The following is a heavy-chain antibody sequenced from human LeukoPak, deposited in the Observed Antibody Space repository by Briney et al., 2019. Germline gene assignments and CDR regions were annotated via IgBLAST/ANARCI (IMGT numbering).Heavy chain of an antibody. CDR3: ARAYCGGDCYSENFDY. Sequence: GESLKISCKGSGYSFITYWIGWVRQIPGKGLEWMGIIYPGDSDTRYSPSFQGQVTISADKSISTAYLQWSSLKASDTAMYYCARAYCGGDCYSENFDYWGQGTLVTVSS. V-gene: IGHV5-51*01. CDR2: IYPGDSDT. J-gene: IGHJ4*02. D-gene: IGHD2-21*02. CDR1: GYSFITYW.